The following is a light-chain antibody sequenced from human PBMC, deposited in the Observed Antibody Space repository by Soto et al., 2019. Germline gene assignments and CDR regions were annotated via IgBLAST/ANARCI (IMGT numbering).Light chain of an antibody. CDR1: SSNIGSNY. V-gene: IGLV1-47*02. J-gene: IGLJ2*01. CDR3: AAWDDSLSGPV. CDR2: SNK. Sequence: QSVLTQPPSASGTPGQRVTISCSGSSSNIGSNYVYWYQQLPGTAPKLLIYSNKQRPSGVPDRFSGSKSGTSASLAISGLRSEDEADYYCAAWDDSLSGPVFGGGTKVTVL.